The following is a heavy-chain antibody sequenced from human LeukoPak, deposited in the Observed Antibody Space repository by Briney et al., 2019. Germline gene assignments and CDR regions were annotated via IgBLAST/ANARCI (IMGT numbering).Heavy chain of an antibody. V-gene: IGHV4-34*01. Sequence: SETLSLTCAVYGGSFSGYYWSWIRQPPGKGLEWIGEINHSGSTNYNPSLKSRVTLSVDTSKNQFSLKLSSVTAADTAVYYCARGLSSSSRTFDYWGQGTLVTVSS. CDR3: ARGLSSSSRTFDY. D-gene: IGHD6-13*01. CDR2: INHSGST. J-gene: IGHJ4*02. CDR1: GGSFSGYY.